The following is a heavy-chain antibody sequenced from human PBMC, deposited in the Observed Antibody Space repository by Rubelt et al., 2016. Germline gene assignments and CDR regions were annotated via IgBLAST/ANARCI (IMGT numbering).Heavy chain of an antibody. V-gene: IGHV1-18*01. D-gene: IGHD6-19*01. Sequence: WVRQAPGQGLEWMGWISAYNGNTNYAQKLQGRVTMTTDTSTSTAYMELRSLRSDDTAVYYCARTRSGWATRPDDFDIWGQGTMVTVSS. CDR2: ISAYNGNT. CDR3: ARTRSGWATRPDDFDI. J-gene: IGHJ3*02.